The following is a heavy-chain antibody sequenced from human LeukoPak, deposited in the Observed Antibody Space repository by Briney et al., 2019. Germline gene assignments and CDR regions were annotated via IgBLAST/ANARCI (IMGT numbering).Heavy chain of an antibody. D-gene: IGHD6-19*01. Sequence: PSETLSLTCAVYGGSFSGYYWSWIRQPPGKGLEWIGEINHSGSTNYNPSLKNRVTISVDTSKNQFSLKLSSVTAADTAVYYCARLWRKQWTAFDYWGQGTLVTVSS. CDR1: GGSFSGYY. CDR2: INHSGST. J-gene: IGHJ4*02. V-gene: IGHV4-34*01. CDR3: ARLWRKQWTAFDY.